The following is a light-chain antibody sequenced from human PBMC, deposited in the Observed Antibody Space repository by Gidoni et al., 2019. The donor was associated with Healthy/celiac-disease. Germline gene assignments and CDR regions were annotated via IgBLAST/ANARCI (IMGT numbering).Light chain of an antibody. V-gene: IGKV3-20*01. CDR2: GAS. CDR3: QQYGSSPRT. Sequence: ETVLTPSTGTLSLSTGERATLSCRAIQSVSSSYLAWYQQKPGQAPRLLIYGASSRATGIPDRFSGSGSGTDFTLTISRLEPEDFAVYYCQQYGSSPRTFGGGTKVEIK. J-gene: IGKJ4*01. CDR1: QSVSSSY.